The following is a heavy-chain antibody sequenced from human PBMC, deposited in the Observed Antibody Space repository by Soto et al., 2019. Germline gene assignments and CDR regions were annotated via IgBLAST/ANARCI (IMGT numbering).Heavy chain of an antibody. CDR2: INHSGSV. Sequence: VHLQQWGAGLLKPSETLSLTCAVIGGAFNGYYWTWIRQPPGKGLEWIGEINHSGSVDYNPSLNSRVTISIDTSKKQFSLTLTSVTAADTAVYYCARAGAALVRGSIGGFDYWGQGTLVTVSS. D-gene: IGHD3-10*01. V-gene: IGHV4-34*01. CDR3: ARAGAALVRGSIGGFDY. CDR1: GGAFNGYY. J-gene: IGHJ4*02.